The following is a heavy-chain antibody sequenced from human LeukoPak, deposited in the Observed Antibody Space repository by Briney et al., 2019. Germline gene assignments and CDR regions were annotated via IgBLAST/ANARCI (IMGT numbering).Heavy chain of an antibody. Sequence: ASVKVSCKASGYTFTSYAMHWVRQAPGQRLEWMGWINAGTGNTKYSQKFQGRVTITRDTSASTAYMELSSLRSEDTAVYYCARVDPVGTGHPSDYWGQGTLVTVSS. CDR3: ARVDPVGTGHPSDY. CDR1: GYTFTSYA. V-gene: IGHV1-3*01. D-gene: IGHD1-1*01. CDR2: INAGTGNT. J-gene: IGHJ4*02.